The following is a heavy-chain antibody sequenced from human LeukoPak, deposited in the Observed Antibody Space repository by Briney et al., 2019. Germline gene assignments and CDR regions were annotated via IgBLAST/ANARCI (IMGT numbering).Heavy chain of an antibody. J-gene: IGHJ6*03. Sequence: GGSLRLSCAASGFTFSSYEMNWVRQAPGKGLEWVSYISSSGSTIYYADSVKGRFTISRDNAKNSLYLQMNSLRAEDTAVYYCARDKRGAGARRYYYYYMDVWGKGTTVTISS. CDR1: GFTFSSYE. D-gene: IGHD1-26*01. CDR3: ARDKRGAGARRYYYYYMDV. V-gene: IGHV3-48*03. CDR2: ISSSGSTI.